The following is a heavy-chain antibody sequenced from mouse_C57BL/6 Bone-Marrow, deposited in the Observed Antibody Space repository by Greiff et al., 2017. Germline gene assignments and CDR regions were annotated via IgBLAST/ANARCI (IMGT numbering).Heavy chain of an antibody. Sequence: VQLQQSGAELVRPGASVKLSCTASGFNIKDDYMHWVKQRPEQGLEWIGWIDPDNGDTEYASKFQGKATVTADTSSNTAYLQLSSLTSEDTAVYYCTGVLLRYWFAYWGQGTLVTVSA. J-gene: IGHJ3*01. CDR1: GFNIKDDY. CDR2: IDPDNGDT. D-gene: IGHD1-1*01. V-gene: IGHV14-4*01. CDR3: TGVLLRYWFAY.